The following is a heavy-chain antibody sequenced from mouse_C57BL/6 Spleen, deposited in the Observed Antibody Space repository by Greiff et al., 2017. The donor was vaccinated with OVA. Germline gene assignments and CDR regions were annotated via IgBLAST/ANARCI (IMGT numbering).Heavy chain of an antibody. CDR2: IHPNSGST. CDR3: ARLITTVVPYAMDY. Sequence: VQLQQPGAELVKPGASVKLSCKASGYTFTSYWMHWVKQRPGQGLEWIGMIHPNSGSTNYNEKFKSKATLTVDKSSSTAYMQRSSLTSEDSAVYYCARLITTVVPYAMDYWGQGTSVTVSS. CDR1: GYTFTSYW. V-gene: IGHV1-64*01. D-gene: IGHD1-1*01. J-gene: IGHJ4*01.